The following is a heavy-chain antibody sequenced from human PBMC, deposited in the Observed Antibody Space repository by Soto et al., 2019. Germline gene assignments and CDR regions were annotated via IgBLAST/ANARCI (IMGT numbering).Heavy chain of an antibody. CDR2: INPNNGGT. Sequence: QVQLVQSGAEVKKPGASVKVSCKASGYTFSGYYIHWVRQAPGQGLEWMGWINPNNGGTNYAQKFQGRVTMTRNTSISTAYMELSSLRSEDTAVYYCARDPGDYWGQGTLVTVSS. V-gene: IGHV1-2*02. CDR3: ARDPGDY. J-gene: IGHJ4*02. CDR1: GYTFSGYY.